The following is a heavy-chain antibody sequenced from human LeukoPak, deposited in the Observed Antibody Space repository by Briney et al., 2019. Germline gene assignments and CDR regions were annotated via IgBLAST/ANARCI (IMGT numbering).Heavy chain of an antibody. CDR3: ARLFFPYWYFDL. CDR2: IYYSGST. D-gene: IGHD3-3*01. V-gene: IGHV4-31*03. Sequence: SETLSLTCTVSGGSISSGGYYWSWIRQHPGKGLEWIGYIYYSGSTYYNPSLKSRVTISVDTSKNQFSLKLSSVTAADTALYYCARLFFPYWYFDLWGRGTLVTVSS. J-gene: IGHJ2*01. CDR1: GGSISSGGYY.